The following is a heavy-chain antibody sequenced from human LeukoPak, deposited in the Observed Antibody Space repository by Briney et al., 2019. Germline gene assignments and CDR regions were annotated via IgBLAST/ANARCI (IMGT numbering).Heavy chain of an antibody. CDR2: IYTSGST. J-gene: IGHJ4*02. CDR3: AGGWGSGYYSYYFDY. D-gene: IGHD3-22*01. CDR1: GGSISSYY. V-gene: IGHV4-4*07. Sequence: SETLSLTCTVSGGSISSYYWSWIRQPAGKGLEWIGRIYTSGSTNYNPSLKSRVTISVDTSKSQFSLKLSSVTAADTAVYYCAGGWGSGYYSYYFDYWGQGTLVTVSS.